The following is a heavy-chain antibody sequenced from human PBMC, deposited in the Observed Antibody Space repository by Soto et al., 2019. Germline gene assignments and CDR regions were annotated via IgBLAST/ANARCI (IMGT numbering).Heavy chain of an antibody. J-gene: IGHJ5*02. D-gene: IGHD6-13*01. CDR1: GGTFSSYG. CDR3: AAAPLGNNWFDP. V-gene: IGHV1-18*01. Sequence: ASVKVSCKASGGTFSSYGISWVRQAPGQGLEWMGWISAYNGNTNYAQKLQGRVTMTTDTSTSTAYMELRSLRSDDTAVYYCAAAPLGNNWFDPWGQGTLVTVSS. CDR2: ISAYNGNT.